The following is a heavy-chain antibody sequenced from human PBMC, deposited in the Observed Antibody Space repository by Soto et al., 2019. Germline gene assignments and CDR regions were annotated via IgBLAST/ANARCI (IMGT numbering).Heavy chain of an antibody. CDR1: GGTFSNYA. V-gene: IGHV1-69*12. Sequence: QVQLVQSGAEVKKPGSSVKVSCKASGGTFSNYAFSWVRQAPGQGLEWLGGIMPIFGRADYAQKFRGRVTITADESTSTGQIGLRRLGTGDTALYYWAGWVKEAGIGGNYYYGMDVWGQRTKVTGSS. J-gene: IGHJ6*02. D-gene: IGHD2-21*01. CDR2: IMPIFGRA. CDR3: AGWVKEAGIGGNYYYGMDV.